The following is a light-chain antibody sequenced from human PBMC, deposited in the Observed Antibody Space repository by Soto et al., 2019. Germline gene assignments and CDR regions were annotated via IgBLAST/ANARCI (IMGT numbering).Light chain of an antibody. Sequence: QSALTQPASVSGSPGQSITISCTGTSSDVGGYDFVFWYQQHPGKAPKLMIYDVNNRPSGVSNRFSGSKSGNTASLTISGLQAEDEADYYCSSYSTNSAVVFGGGTKLTVL. J-gene: IGLJ2*01. CDR1: SSDVGGYDF. V-gene: IGLV2-14*03. CDR2: DVN. CDR3: SSYSTNSAVV.